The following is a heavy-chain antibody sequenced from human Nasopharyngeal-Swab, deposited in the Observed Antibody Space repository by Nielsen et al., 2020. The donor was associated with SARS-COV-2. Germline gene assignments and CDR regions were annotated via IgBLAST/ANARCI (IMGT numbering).Heavy chain of an antibody. Sequence: SETLSLTCTVSGYSISSGYYWGWIRQPPGKGLEWIGSIYHSGSTYYNPSLKSRVTISVDTSKNQFSLKLSSVTAADTAVYYCARGEALRYFDWLLPFDYWGQGTLVTVSS. CDR1: GYSISSGYY. J-gene: IGHJ4*02. CDR2: IYHSGST. CDR3: ARGEALRYFDWLLPFDY. V-gene: IGHV4-38-2*02. D-gene: IGHD3-9*01.